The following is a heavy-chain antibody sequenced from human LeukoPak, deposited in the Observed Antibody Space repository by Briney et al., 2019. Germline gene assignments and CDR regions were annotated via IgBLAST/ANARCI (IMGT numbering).Heavy chain of an antibody. CDR1: GGSISSGGYY. CDR2: IYYSGST. V-gene: IGHV4-31*03. Sequence: PSETLSLTCTVSGGSISSGGYYWSWIRQHPGKGLEWIGYIYYSGSTYYNPSLKSRVTISVDTSKNQFSLKLSSVTAADTAVYYCARDRQNTPYGIAAAGASGWFDPWGQGTLVTVSS. D-gene: IGHD6-13*01. J-gene: IGHJ5*02. CDR3: ARDRQNTPYGIAAAGASGWFDP.